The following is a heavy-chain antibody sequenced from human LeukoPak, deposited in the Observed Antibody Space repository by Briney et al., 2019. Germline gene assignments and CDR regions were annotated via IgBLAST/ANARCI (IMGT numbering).Heavy chain of an antibody. CDR2: VFYSGNT. CDR3: ARETTPEDYFDY. Sequence: PSETLSLTCTVSGGSISSSSYYWGWIRQPPGKGLEWIGSVFYSGNTYYNASLKSRVTISVDTSKNQFSLKLSSVTAADTAVYYCARETTPEDYFDYWGQGTLVTVSS. CDR1: GGSISSSSYY. J-gene: IGHJ4*02. D-gene: IGHD2-15*01. V-gene: IGHV4-39*07.